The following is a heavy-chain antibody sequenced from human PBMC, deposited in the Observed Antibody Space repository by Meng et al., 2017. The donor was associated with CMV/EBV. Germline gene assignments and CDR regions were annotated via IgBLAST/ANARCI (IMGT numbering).Heavy chain of an antibody. V-gene: IGHV3-30*02. D-gene: IGHD6-13*01. CDR2: IRYDGSNK. J-gene: IGHJ4*02. Sequence: CAASGFTFSGYGMHWVRQAPGKGLEWVAFIRYDGSNKYYADSVKGRFTISRDNSKNTLYLQMNSLRAEDTAVYYCAKGVAAAGPLDYWGQGTLVTVSS. CDR3: AKGVAAAGPLDY. CDR1: GFTFSGYG.